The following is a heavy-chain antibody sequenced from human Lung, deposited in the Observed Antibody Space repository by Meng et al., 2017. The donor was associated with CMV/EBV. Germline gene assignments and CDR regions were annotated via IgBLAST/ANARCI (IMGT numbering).Heavy chain of an antibody. Sequence: ASXXVSXKASGYTXNTYGLSWVRQAPGQGLEWMAWISPYTGNTKFAQKFQGRVTMTTDISTTTAYMELTSLRSDDTAVYYCARDGAQGVVIVIPGSTSMDLXGQGXTVTVSS. CDR2: ISPYTGNT. CDR3: ARDGAQGVVIVIPGSTSMDL. J-gene: IGHJ6*02. CDR1: GYTXNTYG. D-gene: IGHD2/OR15-2a*01. V-gene: IGHV1-18*01.